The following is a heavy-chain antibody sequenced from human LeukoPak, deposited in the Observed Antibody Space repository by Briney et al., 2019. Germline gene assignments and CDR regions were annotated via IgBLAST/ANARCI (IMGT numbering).Heavy chain of an antibody. Sequence: ASVKVSCKASGYTFTGYYMHWVRQAPGQGLEWMGWINPNSGGTNYAQKFQGRVTMTRDTSISTAYMELSRLRSDDTAVYYCAREGGYSYGGDAFDIWGQGTMVTVSS. CDR3: AREGGYSYGGDAFDI. J-gene: IGHJ3*02. V-gene: IGHV1-2*02. CDR2: INPNSGGT. D-gene: IGHD5-18*01. CDR1: GYTFTGYY.